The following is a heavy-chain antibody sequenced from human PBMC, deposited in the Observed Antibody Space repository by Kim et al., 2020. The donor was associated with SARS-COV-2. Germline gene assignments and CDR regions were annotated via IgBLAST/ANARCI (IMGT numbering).Heavy chain of an antibody. CDR3: ARALYSDAFDI. D-gene: IGHD4-4*01. Sequence: NYYDPSLKSRGTISGDRSKHQFALQRCSLTAADTAVYYCARALYSDAFDIWGQGTMVTVSS. J-gene: IGHJ3*02. CDR2: N. V-gene: IGHV4-39*01.